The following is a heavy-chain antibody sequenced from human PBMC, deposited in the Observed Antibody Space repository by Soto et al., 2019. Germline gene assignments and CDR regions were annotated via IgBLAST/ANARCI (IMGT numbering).Heavy chain of an antibody. Sequence: EVQLVESGGGLVQPGGSLRLSCVASGFSFNYYSMDWVRQTPGKGLEWVAYISGSSRTIYYADSVKGRFTISRDNAKDSRYLEMNSLGDEDTAVYYCAKDLADSSGYDYRGQGTLVPVSS. CDR3: AKDLADSSGYDY. V-gene: IGHV3-48*02. D-gene: IGHD6-19*01. J-gene: IGHJ4*02. CDR1: GFSFNYYS. CDR2: ISGSSRTI.